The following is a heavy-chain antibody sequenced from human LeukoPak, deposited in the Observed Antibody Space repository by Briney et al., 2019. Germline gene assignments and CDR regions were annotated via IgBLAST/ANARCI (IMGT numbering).Heavy chain of an antibody. CDR1: GGSFSGYY. CDR3: ARGPNGYYYDRSGYPDY. D-gene: IGHD3-22*01. V-gene: IGHV4-34*01. CDR2: INHSGST. J-gene: IGHJ4*02. Sequence: SETLSLTCAVYGGSFSGYYWSWIRQPPGKGLEWIGEINHSGSTNYNPSLKSRVTISVDTSKNQVSLKLSCVTAADTAVYYCARGPNGYYYDRSGYPDYWGQGTLVTVSS.